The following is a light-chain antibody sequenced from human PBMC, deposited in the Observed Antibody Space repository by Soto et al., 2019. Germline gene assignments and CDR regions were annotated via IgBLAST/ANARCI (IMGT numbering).Light chain of an antibody. CDR1: QSVSTSY. Sequence: EIVLTQSPGTLSLSPGERATLSCRASQSVSTSYLAWYQQRPGQAPRLLIYGASSRATGIPDRFSGSGSGTDFTLTISRLEPEDFAVFYGQPYGDSPYTFGQGTKLEIK. CDR2: GAS. CDR3: QPYGDSPYT. V-gene: IGKV3-20*01. J-gene: IGKJ2*01.